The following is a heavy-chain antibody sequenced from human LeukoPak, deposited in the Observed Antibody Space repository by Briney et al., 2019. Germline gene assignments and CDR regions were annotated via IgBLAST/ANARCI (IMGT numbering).Heavy chain of an antibody. J-gene: IGHJ3*02. CDR1: GGSISSGSYY. V-gene: IGHV4-61*02. D-gene: IGHD3-3*01. CDR3: ARAEWDAFDI. CDR2: IYTSGST. Sequence: SETLSLTCTVSGGSISSGSYYWSWIRQPAGKGLEWIGRIYTSGSTNYNPSLKSRVTISVDTSKNQFSLKLSSVTAADTAVYYCARAEWDAFDIWGQGTMVTVSS.